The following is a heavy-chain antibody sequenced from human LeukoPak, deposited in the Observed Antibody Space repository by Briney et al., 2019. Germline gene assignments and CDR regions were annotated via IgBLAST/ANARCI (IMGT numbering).Heavy chain of an antibody. CDR1: GGSISSSDYY. V-gene: IGHV4-39*01. J-gene: IGHJ4*02. D-gene: IGHD3-22*01. Sequence: SETLSLTCTVSGGSISSSDYYWGWIRQPPGKGLEWIASIYYSGPTHYNPSHQSRVTMSVDTSKDQFSLKLSSVTATDTAVYYCARGLRYDSSGYSPYYFDYWGQGALVTVSS. CDR3: ARGLRYDSSGYSPYYFDY. CDR2: IYYSGPT.